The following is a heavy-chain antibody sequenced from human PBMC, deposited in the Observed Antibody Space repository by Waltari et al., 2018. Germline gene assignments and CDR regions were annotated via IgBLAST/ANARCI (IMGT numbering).Heavy chain of an antibody. D-gene: IGHD1-26*01. J-gene: IGHJ4*02. V-gene: IGHV1-2*02. CDR1: GYTFTGYY. CDR2: VDTSSGGT. Sequence: QVQLVQSGAEVKKPGASVKVSCKASGYTFTGYYMHWVRQAPGQGLGGRGGVDTSSGGTNYAQKVQGRVTMTRDTSISTAYMELSRLRSDDTAVYYCAREDSGSYYGYFDYWGQGTLVTVSS. CDR3: AREDSGSYYGYFDY.